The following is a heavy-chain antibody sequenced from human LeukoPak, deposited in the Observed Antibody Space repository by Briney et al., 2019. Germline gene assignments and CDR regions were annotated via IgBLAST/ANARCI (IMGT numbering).Heavy chain of an antibody. Sequence: ASVKVSCKASGYTFTGYYMHWVRQAPGQGLEWMGWINPNSGGTNYARNFRGSVIMTRDTTISTAYMELSRLISDDTAVYYCAREPSYGWSLGYWGQGTLVTVSS. CDR2: INPNSGGT. CDR1: GYTFTGYY. V-gene: IGHV1-2*02. D-gene: IGHD6-19*01. J-gene: IGHJ4*02. CDR3: AREPSYGWSLGY.